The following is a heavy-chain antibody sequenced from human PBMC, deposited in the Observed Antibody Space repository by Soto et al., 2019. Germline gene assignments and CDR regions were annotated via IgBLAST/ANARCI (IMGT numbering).Heavy chain of an antibody. V-gene: IGHV5-51*01. J-gene: IGHJ4*02. CDR1: GYGFSNYW. Sequence: HGESLKISCKGSGYGFSNYWIAWVRQMPGKGLEWMGIIFPSYSDTKYSPSCQGPVTIPADKSISPAYLQCSSLKASDTAMDYLASSVVVPSTFIYIDYWGQGSQVTVSS. CDR2: IFPSYSDT. D-gene: IGHD2-15*01. CDR3: ASSVVVPSTFIYIDY.